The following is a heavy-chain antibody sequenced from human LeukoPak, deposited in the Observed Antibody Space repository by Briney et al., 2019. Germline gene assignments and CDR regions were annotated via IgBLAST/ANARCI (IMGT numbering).Heavy chain of an antibody. D-gene: IGHD3-10*01. CDR1: GFTFSSYS. Sequence: GGSLRLSCAASGFTFSSYSMNWVRQAPGKGLEWVSSISSSSSYIYYADSVKGRFTISRDNAKNSLYLQMNSLRAEDTAVYYCAKDQYDSGRYYGMDVWGQGTTVTVSS. CDR2: ISSSSSYI. CDR3: AKDQYDSGRYYGMDV. J-gene: IGHJ6*02. V-gene: IGHV3-21*01.